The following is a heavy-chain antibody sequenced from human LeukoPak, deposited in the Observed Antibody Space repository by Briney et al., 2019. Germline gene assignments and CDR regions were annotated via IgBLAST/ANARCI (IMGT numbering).Heavy chain of an antibody. Sequence: GGSLRLSCAASGFTFSSYWMHWVRQASGKGLEWVGRIRSKANSYATAYAASVKGRFTISRDDSKNTAYLQMNSLRAEDTAVYYCARANGYSYGWYFDYWGQGTLVTVSS. CDR1: GFTFSSYW. J-gene: IGHJ4*02. CDR3: ARANGYSYGWYFDY. CDR2: IRSKANSYAT. V-gene: IGHV3-73*01. D-gene: IGHD5-18*01.